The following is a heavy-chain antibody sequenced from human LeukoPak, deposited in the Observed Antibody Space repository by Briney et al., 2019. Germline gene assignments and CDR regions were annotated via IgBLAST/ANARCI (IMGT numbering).Heavy chain of an antibody. D-gene: IGHD3-22*01. CDR3: AKRPDRSGYYYGPFDY. Sequence: GESLKISCKASGCTFSSYAMSWVGRPPGRELEWVSAISGSGGGTYYADSVKGRFTISRDNSKNTLYLQMNSLRAEDTAVYYCAKRPDRSGYYYGPFDYWGEGTVVTVSS. CDR2: ISGSGGGT. V-gene: IGHV3-23*01. CDR1: GCTFSSYA. J-gene: IGHJ4*02.